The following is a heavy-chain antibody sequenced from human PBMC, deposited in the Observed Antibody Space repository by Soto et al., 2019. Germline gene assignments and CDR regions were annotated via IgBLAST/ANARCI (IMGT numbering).Heavy chain of an antibody. D-gene: IGHD3-22*01. CDR2: IYHSGAT. J-gene: IGHJ5*02. Sequence: PSEALSLTCAVSGGAITSGGYSWSWIRQPPGKGLNLIGYIYHSGATYYSPSLKGRITISMDSDKNQFSLRLSSVTVADTAVYYCARGEGYYYASRGLSFSWFDPWGQGALVTVSS. V-gene: IGHV4-30-2*01. CDR1: GGAITSGGYS. CDR3: ARGEGYYYASRGLSFSWFDP.